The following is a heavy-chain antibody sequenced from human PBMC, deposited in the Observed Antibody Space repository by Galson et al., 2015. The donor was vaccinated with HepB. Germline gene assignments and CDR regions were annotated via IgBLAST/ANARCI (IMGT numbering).Heavy chain of an antibody. V-gene: IGHV3-9*01. CDR3: AKDPDEGAGATSFDY. CDR1: GFTFDDYA. CDR2: ISWNSGSI. J-gene: IGHJ4*02. Sequence: SLRLSCAASGFTFDDYAMHWVRHAPGKGLEWVSGISWNSGSIGYADSVKGRFTIPRDNAKNSLYLQMNSLRAEDTALYYCAKDPDEGAGATSFDYWGQGTLVTVSS. D-gene: IGHD1-26*01.